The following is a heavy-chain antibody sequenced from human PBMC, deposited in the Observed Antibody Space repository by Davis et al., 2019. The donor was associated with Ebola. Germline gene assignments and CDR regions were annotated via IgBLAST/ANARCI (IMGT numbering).Heavy chain of an antibody. CDR1: GFTFTNYY. D-gene: IGHD2-15*01. CDR3: ATRGLVVVAATPYYYGLDV. CDR2: VIPIFGTP. Sequence: AASMKVSCKTSGFTFTNYYMHWVRQAPGQGLEWMGGIIPRQGLEWMGGVIPIFGTPNYAQRFQGRVTITADTSTSTAYMELTSLRSEDTAVYYCATRGLVVVAATPYYYGLDVWGQGTTVTVSS. V-gene: IGHV1-69*06. J-gene: IGHJ6*02.